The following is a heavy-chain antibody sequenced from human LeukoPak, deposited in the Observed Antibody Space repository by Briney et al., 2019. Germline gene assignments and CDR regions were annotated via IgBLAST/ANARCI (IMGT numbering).Heavy chain of an antibody. J-gene: IGHJ4*02. CDR3: ARGPTGSGSYIGPVGY. CDR1: GYTFTSYY. Sequence: GASVKVSCKASGYTFTSYYMHWVRQAPGQGLEWMGIINPSGGSTSYAQKFQGRVTMTRDMSTSTVYMELSRLRSDDTAVYYCARGPTGSGSYIGPVGYWGQGTLVTVSS. CDR2: INPSGGST. D-gene: IGHD1-26*01. V-gene: IGHV1-46*01.